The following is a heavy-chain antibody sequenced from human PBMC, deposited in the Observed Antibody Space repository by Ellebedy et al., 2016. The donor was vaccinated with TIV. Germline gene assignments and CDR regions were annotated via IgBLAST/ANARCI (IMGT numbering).Heavy chain of an antibody. CDR3: ATQMWDSNY. CDR2: IYNDGTST. J-gene: IGHJ4*02. D-gene: IGHD1-26*01. Sequence: GESLKISCAASGFAFSNYWMHWVRQVPGKGLVWVARIYNDGTSTSYAESVQGRFTISRDNAKNTLYLEMNSLRVEDTATYYCATQMWDSNYWGQGTVVTVSS. CDR1: GFAFSNYW. V-gene: IGHV3-74*01.